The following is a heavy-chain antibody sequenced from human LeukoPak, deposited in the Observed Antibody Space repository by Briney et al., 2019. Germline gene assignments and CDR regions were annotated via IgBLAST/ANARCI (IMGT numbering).Heavy chain of an antibody. CDR2: VYYSGTT. CDR1: GGSISTYY. J-gene: IGHJ2*01. V-gene: IGHV4-59*01. Sequence: KASETLSLTCTVSGGSISTYYWSWIRQPPGKGLEWIGYVYYSGTTNYKYKSSLKSRVTISVDTSKNQFSLRLSSVTAADTAVYYCARSDRDLWYFDLWGRGTLVTVSS. CDR3: ARSDRDLWYFDL.